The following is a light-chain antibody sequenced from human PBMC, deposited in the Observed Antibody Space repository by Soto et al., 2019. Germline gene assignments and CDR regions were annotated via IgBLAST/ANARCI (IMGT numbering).Light chain of an antibody. CDR3: TQGTHWPRT. V-gene: IGKV2-30*01. Sequence: DVVLTQSPLSLPVNFGQPASISCRSSKSLVYSDGNTHLSWFHQRPGQSPRRLIYRVSSRDSGVPYRFSVSGSGTDVTLEISRVEAEDVGIYFCTQGTHWPRTFGQGTKVEVK. CDR1: KSLVYSDGNTH. J-gene: IGKJ1*01. CDR2: RVS.